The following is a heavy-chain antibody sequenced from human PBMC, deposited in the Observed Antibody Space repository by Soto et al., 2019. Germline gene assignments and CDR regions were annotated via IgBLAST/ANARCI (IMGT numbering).Heavy chain of an antibody. CDR3: VRHGSGWYKIDY. V-gene: IGHV4-39*01. CDR1: GGSISSSSYY. D-gene: IGHD6-19*01. CDR2: IYYSGST. Sequence: QLQLQESGPGLVKPSETLSLTCTVSGGSISSSSYYWGWIRQPPGKGLEWIGSIYYSGSTYYNPSLKSRVTISVDTSKNQFSLKLSSVTAADTAVYYCVRHGSGWYKIDYWGQGTLVTVSS. J-gene: IGHJ4*02.